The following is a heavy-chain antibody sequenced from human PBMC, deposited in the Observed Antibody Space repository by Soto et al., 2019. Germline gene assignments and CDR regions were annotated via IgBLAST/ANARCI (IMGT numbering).Heavy chain of an antibody. CDR3: ARGDREDIEEVVGVRPGEYSMDV. CDR1: EFTFRIFA. V-gene: IGHV3-30-3*01. D-gene: IGHD1-26*01. CDR2: ISYDGSRK. J-gene: IGHJ6*02. Sequence: QVHLVESGGGVVQPGSSLRLSCAASEFTFRIFAMHWLRQSPGKGLEWEAVISYDGSRKADSVKGRFTVSRDNSWNTLYLQMNSLRAEDTAIYYCARGDREDIEEVVGVRPGEYSMDVWGQGTTVTVSS.